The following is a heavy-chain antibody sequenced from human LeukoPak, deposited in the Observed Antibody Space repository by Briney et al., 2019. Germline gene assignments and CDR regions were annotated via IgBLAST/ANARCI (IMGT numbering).Heavy chain of an antibody. CDR2: IYYSGST. CDR1: GGSISSSSYY. V-gene: IGHV4-61*01. CDR3: AREYSGYDTRGYYYYCYMDV. J-gene: IGHJ6*03. D-gene: IGHD5-12*01. Sequence: PSETLSLTCTVSGGSISSSSYYWGWIRQPPGKGLEWIGYIYYSGSTNYNPSLKSRVTISVDTSKNQFSLKLSSVTAADTAVYYCAREYSGYDTRGYYYYCYMDVWGKGTTVTVSS.